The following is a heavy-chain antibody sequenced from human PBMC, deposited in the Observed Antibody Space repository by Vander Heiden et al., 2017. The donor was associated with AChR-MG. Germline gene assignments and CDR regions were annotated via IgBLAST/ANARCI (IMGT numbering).Heavy chain of an antibody. V-gene: IGHV4-34*01. D-gene: IGHD3-3*01. CDR2: INHSGST. CDR1: RGSFSGYY. Sequence: QVQLQQWRAGLLKPSGTLSLTCAVYRGSFSGYYWSGIRQPPGKGLEGIGEINHSGSTNYNPSLKSRVTVSVDTSKNQFSLKLSSVTAADTAVYYCARGRTYYEFWSGYFYYYYMDVWGKGTTVTVSS. CDR3: ARGRTYYEFWSGYFYYYYMDV. J-gene: IGHJ6*03.